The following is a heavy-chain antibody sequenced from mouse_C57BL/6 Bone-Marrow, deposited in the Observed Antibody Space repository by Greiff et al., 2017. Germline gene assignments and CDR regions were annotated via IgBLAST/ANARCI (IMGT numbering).Heavy chain of an antibody. V-gene: IGHV1-72*01. CDR1: GYTFTSYW. Sequence: QVQLQQPGAELVKPGASVKLSCKASGYTFTSYWMHWVKQRPGRGLEWIGRIDPNSGGTKYNEKFKSKATLTVDKPSSTAYMQLSSLTSEDSAVYYCARGARDGKPPPWFAYWGQGTLVTVSA. CDR3: ARGARDGKPPPWFAY. CDR2: IDPNSGGT. J-gene: IGHJ3*01. D-gene: IGHD2-1*01.